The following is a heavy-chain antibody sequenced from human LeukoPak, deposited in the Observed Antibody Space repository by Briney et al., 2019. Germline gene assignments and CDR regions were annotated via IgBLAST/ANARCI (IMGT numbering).Heavy chain of an antibody. Sequence: SVKVSCKVSGYTLTELSMHWVRQAPGKGLEWMGGFHPEDGETVYAQKFQGRDTMTEDTSTDTAYMELSSLRSEDTAVYYCATGKIYCSTTSCSDDSWGQGTLVTVSS. CDR1: GYTLTELS. CDR3: ATGKIYCSTTSCSDDS. J-gene: IGHJ4*02. CDR2: FHPEDGET. V-gene: IGHV1-24*01. D-gene: IGHD2-2*01.